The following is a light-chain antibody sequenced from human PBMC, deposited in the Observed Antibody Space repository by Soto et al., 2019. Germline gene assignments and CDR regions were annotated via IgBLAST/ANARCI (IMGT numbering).Light chain of an antibody. CDR2: AAS. Sequence: EIVLTQSPGTLSLSPGERATLSCRASQSVSSNYLAWYQQKPGQVPRLFIYAASSLQSGVPSRFSGSGSGTDFTLTISSLQPEDFATYYCQQSFSTPPFFTFGPGTKVDIK. CDR1: QSVSSNY. J-gene: IGKJ3*01. V-gene: IGKV3-20*01. CDR3: QQSFSTPPFFT.